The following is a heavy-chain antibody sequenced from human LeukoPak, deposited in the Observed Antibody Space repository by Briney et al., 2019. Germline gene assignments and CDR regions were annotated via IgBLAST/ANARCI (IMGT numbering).Heavy chain of an antibody. J-gene: IGHJ5*02. Sequence: PGGSLRLSRAASGFTFDDYAMHWGRQRPGKGLEWVSGISSNSDAVSYADSLEGRFTISRDNAKNSLYLKMNSLRDEDTAFYYCAKDRWTIFGVSSGVGWSDPWGQGTLVSVSS. CDR3: AKDRWTIFGVSSGVGWSDP. CDR1: GFTFDDYA. D-gene: IGHD3-3*01. CDR2: ISSNSDAV. V-gene: IGHV3-9*01.